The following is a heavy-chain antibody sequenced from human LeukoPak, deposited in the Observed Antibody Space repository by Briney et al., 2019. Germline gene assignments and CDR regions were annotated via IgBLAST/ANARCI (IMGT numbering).Heavy chain of an antibody. CDR3: ASRRLDDSSPLDY. J-gene: IGHJ4*02. D-gene: IGHD3-22*01. CDR1: GGSISSGGYY. CDR2: IYHSGST. V-gene: IGHV4-30-2*01. Sequence: SETLSLTCTVSGGSISSGGYYWSWIRQPPGKGLEWIEYIYHSGSTYYNPSLKSRVTISVDRSKNQFSLKLSSVTAADTAVYYCASRRLDDSSPLDYWGQGTLVTVSS.